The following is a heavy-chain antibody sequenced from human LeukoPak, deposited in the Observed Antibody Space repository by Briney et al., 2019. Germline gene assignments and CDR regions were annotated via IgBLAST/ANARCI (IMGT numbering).Heavy chain of an antibody. J-gene: IGHJ4*02. CDR2: ISSSSYI. CDR1: GFTFSSYS. D-gene: IGHD2-2*01. V-gene: IGHV3-21*01. CDR3: ARPYSSSVQRYFDY. Sequence: GGSLRLSCAASGFTFSSYSMNWVRQAPGKGLEWVSSISSSSYIYYADSVKGRFTISRDNAKNSLYLQMNSLRAEDTAVYYCARPYSSSVQRYFDYWGQGTLVTVSS.